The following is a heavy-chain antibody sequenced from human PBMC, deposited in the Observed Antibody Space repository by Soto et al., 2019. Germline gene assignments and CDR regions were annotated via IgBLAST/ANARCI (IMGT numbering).Heavy chain of an antibody. Sequence: SETLSLTCTVSGGSISSYYWSWIRQPPGKGLEWIGYIYYSGSTNYNPSLKSRVTISVDTSKNQFSLKLSPVTAADTAVYYCARQGGITGTSIYFDYWGQGTLVTVSS. CDR3: ARQGGITGTSIYFDY. CDR1: GGSISSYY. V-gene: IGHV4-59*08. D-gene: IGHD1-7*01. J-gene: IGHJ4*02. CDR2: IYYSGST.